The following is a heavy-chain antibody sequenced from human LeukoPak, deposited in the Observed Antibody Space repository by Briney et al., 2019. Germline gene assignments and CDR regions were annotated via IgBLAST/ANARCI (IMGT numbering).Heavy chain of an antibody. D-gene: IGHD2/OR15-2a*01. CDR1: GGTFSSYA. CDR3: ARVLVKTRGDYFHDDY. J-gene: IGHJ4*02. CDR2: ISAYNGNT. Sequence: ASVKVSCKASGGTFSSYAISWVRQAPGQGLEWMGWISAYNGNTNYAQKLQDRITMTTDTSTSTSYLELRNLRSDDTAVYYCARVLVKTRGDYFHDDYWGQGTLVTVSS. V-gene: IGHV1-18*01.